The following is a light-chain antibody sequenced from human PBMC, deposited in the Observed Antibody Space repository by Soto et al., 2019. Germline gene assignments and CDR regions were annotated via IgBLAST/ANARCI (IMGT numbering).Light chain of an antibody. V-gene: IGKV1-39*01. Sequence: DIQMTQSPSSLSASVGDRVTITCRASQYISSYLNWYQQKPGKAPELLIYAASSLRSGVPARFRGSGSDTEFTLTINSLQPEDFANYYCQQSHSMYTFGQGTKLEIK. CDR1: QYISSY. CDR3: QQSHSMYT. J-gene: IGKJ2*01. CDR2: AAS.